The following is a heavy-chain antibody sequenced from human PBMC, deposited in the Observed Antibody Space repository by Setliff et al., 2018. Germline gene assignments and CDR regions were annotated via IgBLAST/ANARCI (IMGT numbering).Heavy chain of an antibody. D-gene: IGHD3-3*02. CDR3: ARGRIPRIFGVALNWFDP. Sequence: PGGSLRLSCAASGFTFSTYAVSWVRQAPGKGLEWVSVIYSGGSTYYADSVKGRFTISRDNSKNTLYLQMGSLRAEDMAVYYCARGRIPRIFGVALNWFDPWGQGTLVTVSS. J-gene: IGHJ5*02. CDR1: GFTFSTYA. CDR2: IYSGGST. V-gene: IGHV3-66*01.